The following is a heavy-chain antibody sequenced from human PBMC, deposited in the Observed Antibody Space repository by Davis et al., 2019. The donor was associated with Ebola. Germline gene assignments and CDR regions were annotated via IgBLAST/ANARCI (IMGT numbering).Heavy chain of an antibody. CDR1: GESFSGYY. CDR2: INHSGST. Sequence: MPSETLSLTCAVYGESFSGYYWSWIRQAPGMGLEWIGEINHSGSTNYNPSLKSRVTISVDTSKNQFSLKLSSVTAADTAVYYCARSIVVVPAAIRRNYYYYGMDVWGQGTTVTVSS. V-gene: IGHV4-34*01. CDR3: ARSIVVVPAAIRRNYYYYGMDV. J-gene: IGHJ6*02. D-gene: IGHD2-2*02.